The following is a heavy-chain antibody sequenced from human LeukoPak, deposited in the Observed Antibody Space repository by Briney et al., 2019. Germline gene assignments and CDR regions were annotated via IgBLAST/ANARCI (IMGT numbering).Heavy chain of an antibody. CDR2: IGTVGDT. J-gene: IGHJ3*02. V-gene: IGHV3-13*04. CDR1: GFTFSGYD. Sequence: PGGSLRLPCAASGFTFSGYDFHWVRQATGRGLEWVSAIGTVGDTHYLDSVKGRFTISRENAKNSLYLQMNSLRAGDTAVYYCARETGVVLLGAFDIWGQGTMVTVSS. CDR3: ARETGVVLLGAFDI. D-gene: IGHD3-10*01.